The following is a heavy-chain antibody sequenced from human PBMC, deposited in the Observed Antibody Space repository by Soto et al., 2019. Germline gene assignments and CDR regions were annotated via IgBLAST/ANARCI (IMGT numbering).Heavy chain of an antibody. D-gene: IGHD6-19*01. CDR1: GFTFSSYA. CDR2: ITGTGDST. J-gene: IGHJ4*02. CDR3: ARTFIYTSGGYDY. V-gene: IGHV3-23*01. Sequence: EVQVLESGGGLVQPRGSLRLSCAASGFTFSSYALSWVRQAPGKGLQWVSVITGTGDSTYYADSVKGRFTISRDNSENTVYLQMNDLRADDTAVYYCARTFIYTSGGYDYCGQGTLVTLSS.